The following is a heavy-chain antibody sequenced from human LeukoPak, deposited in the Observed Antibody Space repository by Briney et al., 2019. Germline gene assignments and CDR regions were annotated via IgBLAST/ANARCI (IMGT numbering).Heavy chain of an antibody. CDR1: GYSISSGYY. V-gene: IGHV4-38-2*02. CDR3: ARVSGYCSSTSCRSEKNYYYYYMDV. CDR2: IYHSGST. D-gene: IGHD2-2*01. Sequence: SETLSLTCTVSGYSISSGYYWGWIRQPPGKGLEWIGSIYHSGSTYYNPSLKSRVTISVDTSKNQFSLKLSSVTAADTAVYYCARVSGYCSSTSCRSEKNYYYYYMDVWGKGTTVTVSS. J-gene: IGHJ6*03.